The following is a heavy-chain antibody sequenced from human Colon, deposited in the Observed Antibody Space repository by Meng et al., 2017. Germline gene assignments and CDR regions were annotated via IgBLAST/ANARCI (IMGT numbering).Heavy chain of an antibody. V-gene: IGHV1-18*01. CDR3: ARGRELESPTGYDAFDI. CDR1: GYTFTSYT. Sequence: ASVKVSCKASGYTFTSYTISWVRQAPGQGLEWMGWINAYNGNTNYAQKLQGRVTMTTDTSTSTAYRELRSLRSDDTAVYYCARGRELESPTGYDAFDIWGQGTMVTVSS. J-gene: IGHJ3*02. D-gene: IGHD1-26*01. CDR2: INAYNGNT.